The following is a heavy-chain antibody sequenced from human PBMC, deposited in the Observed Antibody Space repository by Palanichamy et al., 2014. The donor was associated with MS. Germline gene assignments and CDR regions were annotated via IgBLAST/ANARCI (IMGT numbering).Heavy chain of an antibody. Sequence: QVHLVQSGAEVKEPGASVKVSCKTSGYTFTSYVMHWVRQAPGQRLEWMGWINAGNGNTKYSQNFQGRVTFIRDTSASTACMELSSLRSEDTAVYYCARDSCRGGGCYTPNFDYWGQGTLVTVSS. CDR3: ARDSCRGGGCYTPNFDY. J-gene: IGHJ4*02. CDR2: INAGNGNT. D-gene: IGHD2-21*01. V-gene: IGHV1-3*01. CDR1: GYTFTSYV.